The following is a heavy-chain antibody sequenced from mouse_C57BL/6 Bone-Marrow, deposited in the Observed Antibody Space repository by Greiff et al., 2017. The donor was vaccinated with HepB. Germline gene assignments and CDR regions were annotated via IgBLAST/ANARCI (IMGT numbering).Heavy chain of an antibody. CDR1: GFTFSSYT. V-gene: IGHV5-9*01. D-gene: IGHD2-4*01. CDR2: ISGGGGNT. J-gene: IGHJ3*01. Sequence: VQGVESGGGLVKPGGSLKLSCAASGFTFSSYTMSWVRQTPEKRLEWVATISGGGGNTYYPDSVKGRFTISRDNAKNTLYLQMSSLRSEDTALYYCARHEGYWGLRRRGFAYWGQGTLVTVSA. CDR3: ARHEGYWGLRRRGFAY.